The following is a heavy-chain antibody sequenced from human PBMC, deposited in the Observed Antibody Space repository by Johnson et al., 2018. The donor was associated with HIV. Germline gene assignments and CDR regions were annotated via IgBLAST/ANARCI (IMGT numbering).Heavy chain of an antibody. CDR2: ISWNRGSI. Sequence: VQLVESGGGVVRPGGSLRLSCAASGFTFDDYAMHWVRQAPGKGLEWVSGISWNRGSIGYADSVKGRFTISRDNAKNSLYLQMNRLRAEDTALYYCAKSESSSWYENAFDIWGQGTMVTVSS. CDR1: GFTFDDYA. V-gene: IGHV3-9*01. D-gene: IGHD6-13*01. J-gene: IGHJ3*02. CDR3: AKSESSSWYENAFDI.